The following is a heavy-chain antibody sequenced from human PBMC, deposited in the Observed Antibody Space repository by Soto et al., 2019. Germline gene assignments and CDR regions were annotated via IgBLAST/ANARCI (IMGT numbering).Heavy chain of an antibody. CDR1: GGSISSSSYY. CDR3: ASTRYCSGGSCYNRFDP. D-gene: IGHD2-15*01. J-gene: IGHJ5*02. CDR2: IYYSGST. V-gene: IGHV4-39*01. Sequence: PSETLSLTCTVSGGSISSSSYYWGWIRQPPGKGLEWIGSIYYSGSTYYNPSLKSRVTISVDTSKNQFSLKLSSVTAADTAVYYCASTRYCSGGSCYNRFDPWGQGTLVTVPQ.